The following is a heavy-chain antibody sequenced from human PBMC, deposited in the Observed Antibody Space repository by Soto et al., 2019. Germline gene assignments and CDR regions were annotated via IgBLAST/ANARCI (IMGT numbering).Heavy chain of an antibody. CDR1: GFTFSSYA. CDR3: AKGDYYDFWSGYYYYFDY. Sequence: EVQLLESGGDLVQPGGSLRLSCAASGFTFSSYAMSWVRQAPGRGLEWVSLISGSGGSTYFADSVKGRFTISRDNSKNTLYLQMNSLRAEDTVVYYCAKGDYYDFWSGYYYYFDYWGQGTLVTVSS. V-gene: IGHV3-23*01. CDR2: ISGSGGST. J-gene: IGHJ4*02. D-gene: IGHD3-3*01.